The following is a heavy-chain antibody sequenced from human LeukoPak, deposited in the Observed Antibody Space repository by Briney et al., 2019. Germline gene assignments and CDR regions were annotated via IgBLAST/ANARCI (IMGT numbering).Heavy chain of an antibody. Sequence: GGSLRLSCTASGFTFSSYWMSWVRQAPGKGLEWVANIKEDGSEKYYVDSVKGRFTISRDNAKNSLHLQMNSLRAEDTAVYYCARALRADYYDSSGFFDYWGQGTLVTVSS. CDR3: ARALRADYYDSSGFFDY. CDR2: IKEDGSEK. V-gene: IGHV3-7*03. CDR1: GFTFSSYW. J-gene: IGHJ4*02. D-gene: IGHD3-22*01.